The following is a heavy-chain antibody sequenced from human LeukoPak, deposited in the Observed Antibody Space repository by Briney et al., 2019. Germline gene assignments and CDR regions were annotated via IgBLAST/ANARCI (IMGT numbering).Heavy chain of an antibody. D-gene: IGHD1-26*01. CDR3: ARDKIVGATHFDY. V-gene: IGHV3-21*01. J-gene: IGHJ4*02. CDR2: ISSSSSHI. CDR1: GFTFSSYP. Sequence: GGSLRLSCAASGFTFSSYPMNWVRQAPGKGLEWVSLISSSSSHIHYADSVRGRFTISRDNAKNSLYLQMNSLRAEDTAVYYCARDKIVGATHFDYWGQGTLVTVSS.